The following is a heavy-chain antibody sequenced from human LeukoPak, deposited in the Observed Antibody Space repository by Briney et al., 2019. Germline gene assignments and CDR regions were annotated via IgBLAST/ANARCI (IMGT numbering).Heavy chain of an antibody. CDR1: GFTFSSYG. J-gene: IGHJ4*02. Sequence: GGSLRLSCAASGFTFSSYGMHWVRQAPGKGLEWVAFIRFDGINKDYADSVKGRLTISRDNSKNTLYLQMNSLRAEDTAVYYCAKDRYSGYDYAYWGQGTLVTVAS. CDR3: AKDRYSGYDYAY. V-gene: IGHV3-30*02. D-gene: IGHD5-12*01. CDR2: IRFDGINK.